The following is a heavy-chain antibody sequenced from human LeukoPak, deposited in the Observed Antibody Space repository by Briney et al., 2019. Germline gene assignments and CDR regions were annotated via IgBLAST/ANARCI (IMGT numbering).Heavy chain of an antibody. CDR2: IYPGDSDT. CDR3: ARHAWRSSSSGPLGY. Sequence: GESLKISCKGSGYSFTSYWIAWVRQMPGKGLEWMGIIYPGDSDTRYSPSFQGQVTISADKSISTVYLQWSSLKASDTAMYYCARHAWRSSSSGPLGYWGQGTLVTVSS. CDR1: GYSFTSYW. J-gene: IGHJ4*02. V-gene: IGHV5-51*01. D-gene: IGHD6-6*01.